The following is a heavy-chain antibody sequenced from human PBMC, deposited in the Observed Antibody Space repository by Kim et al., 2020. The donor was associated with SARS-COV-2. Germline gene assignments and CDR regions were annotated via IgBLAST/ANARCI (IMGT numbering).Heavy chain of an antibody. CDR3: ARARGNRYGAGGDFFYYG. D-gene: IGHD2-21*02. V-gene: IGHV4-34*01. CDR1: GGSFSGGY. CDR2: INNSGST. J-gene: IGHJ6*01. Sequence: SETLSLTCAVYGGSFSGGYWCWSRQPPGQGLGWVGEINNSGSTNNNQSLTSRVPISVDTSKNQFYLNLNPVSVADTDMYYCARARGNRYGAGGDFFYYG.